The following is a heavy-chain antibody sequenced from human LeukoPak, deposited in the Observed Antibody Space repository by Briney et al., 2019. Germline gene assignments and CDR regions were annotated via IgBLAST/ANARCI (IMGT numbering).Heavy chain of an antibody. D-gene: IGHD1-7*01. V-gene: IGHV1-2*02. CDR3: AREELLAFDY. J-gene: IGHJ4*02. Sequence: ASVTVSCKASGYTFSGYYMHWVRQAPGQGLEWMGWINPNSGGTNYAQKFQGRVTMTTDTSISTAYMELSRLRSDDTAVYYCAREELLAFDYWGQGSPVTVSS. CDR2: INPNSGGT. CDR1: GYTFSGYY.